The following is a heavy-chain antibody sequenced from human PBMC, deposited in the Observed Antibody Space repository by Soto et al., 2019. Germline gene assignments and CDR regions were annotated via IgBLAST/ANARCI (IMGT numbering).Heavy chain of an antibody. CDR3: VRWSGYGDS. CDR1: GFIFSDYS. J-gene: IGHJ5*01. V-gene: IGHV3-23*01. CDR2: MSIGYEKT. D-gene: IGHD5-12*01. Sequence: DVQVLESGGGLVQPGGSLRLSCAASGFIFSDYSMAWVRQTPEKGLEWISGMSIGYEKTFYRDSVQGRFTVTRDSSKNTVDHQMHSLRVEDTAVYYCVRWSGYGDSWGQGTLVTVSS.